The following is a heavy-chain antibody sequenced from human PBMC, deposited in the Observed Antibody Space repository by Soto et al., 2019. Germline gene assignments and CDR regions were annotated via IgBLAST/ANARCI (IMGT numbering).Heavy chain of an antibody. Sequence: ASVKVSCKASGYTFTGYYMHWVRQAPGQGLEWMGWINPNSGGTKYAQNFQGRVTMTRDTSTTTIYMELSSLRSDDTAIYYCAREENCSGGTCYSEYFHRWGQGTLVTVSS. D-gene: IGHD2-15*01. CDR2: INPNSGGT. CDR1: GYTFTGYY. CDR3: AREENCSGGTCYSEYFHR. V-gene: IGHV1-2*02. J-gene: IGHJ1*01.